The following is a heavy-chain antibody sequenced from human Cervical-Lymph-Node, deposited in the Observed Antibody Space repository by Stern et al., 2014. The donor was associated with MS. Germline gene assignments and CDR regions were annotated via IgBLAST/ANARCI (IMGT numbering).Heavy chain of an antibody. CDR3: VRGWEPRQDGPSGHDYDAFDI. V-gene: IGHV3-11*01. Sequence: VQLLESGGGLVKPGGSLRLSCAASGFTFSDSYMTWIRQTPGKGLEWVSYISSSGDTIKYAESVKGRFTVSRDNAKNSLSLQMSSLRVEDTAVYYCVRGWEPRQDGPSGHDYDAFDIWGQGTMVTVSS. CDR2: ISSSGDTI. D-gene: IGHD5-12*01. CDR1: GFTFSDSY. J-gene: IGHJ3*02.